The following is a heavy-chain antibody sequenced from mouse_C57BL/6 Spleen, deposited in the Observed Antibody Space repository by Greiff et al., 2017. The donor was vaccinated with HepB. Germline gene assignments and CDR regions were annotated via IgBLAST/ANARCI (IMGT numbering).Heavy chain of an antibody. J-gene: IGHJ2*01. V-gene: IGHV1-5*01. Sequence: LEWIGAIYPGNSDTSYNQKFKGKAKLTAVTSASTAYMELSSLTNEDSAVYYCTRKYDYDFYFDYWGQGTTLTVSS. CDR3: TRKYDYDFYFDY. D-gene: IGHD2-4*01. CDR2: IYPGNSDT.